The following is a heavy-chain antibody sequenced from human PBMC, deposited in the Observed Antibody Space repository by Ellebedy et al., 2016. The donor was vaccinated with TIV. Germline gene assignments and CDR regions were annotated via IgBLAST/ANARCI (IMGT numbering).Heavy chain of an antibody. CDR3: ARDPVGVGPAFDV. CDR2: ITESGGNT. Sequence: PGGSLRLSCAASGLTFGSHPMSWVRQAPGKGLEWVSSITESGGNTYYADSVKGRFTISRDNSKDTLYLQMTSLRAEDTAIYYCARDPVGVGPAFDVWGQGTMVTVSS. D-gene: IGHD4-23*01. J-gene: IGHJ3*01. V-gene: IGHV3-23*01. CDR1: GLTFGSHP.